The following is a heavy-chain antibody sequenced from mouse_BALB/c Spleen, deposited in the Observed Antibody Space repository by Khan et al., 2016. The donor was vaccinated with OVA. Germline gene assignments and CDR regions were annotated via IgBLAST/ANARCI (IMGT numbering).Heavy chain of an antibody. Sequence: EVQLQESGPSLVKPSQTLSLTCSVTGDSITSGYWNWIRKFPGHKLEYMGYISYSGNTYYNPSLKSRISITRDTSKNQYYLKLNSVTTEDTARDYCACELRGFAYWGQGTLVTVSA. J-gene: IGHJ3*01. CDR3: ACELRGFAY. V-gene: IGHV3-8*02. CDR2: ISYSGNT. D-gene: IGHD1-1*01. CDR1: GDSITSGY.